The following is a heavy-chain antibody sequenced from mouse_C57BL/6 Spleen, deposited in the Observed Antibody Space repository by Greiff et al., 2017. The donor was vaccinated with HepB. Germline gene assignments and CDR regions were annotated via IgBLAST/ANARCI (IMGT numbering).Heavy chain of an antibody. Sequence: VQLQQSGAELVRPGTSVKVSCKASGYAFTNYLIEWVKQRPGQGLEWIGVINPGSGGTNYKEKLKGKATLTADKSSSTAYMQLSSLTSEDSAVYFCARSAYYSLYAMDYWGQGTSVTVSS. CDR2: INPGSGGT. CDR1: GYAFTNYL. CDR3: ARSAYYSLYAMDY. D-gene: IGHD2-12*01. V-gene: IGHV1-54*01. J-gene: IGHJ4*01.